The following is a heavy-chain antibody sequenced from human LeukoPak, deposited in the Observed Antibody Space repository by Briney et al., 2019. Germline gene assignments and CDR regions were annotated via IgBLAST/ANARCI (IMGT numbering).Heavy chain of an antibody. V-gene: IGHV1-2*02. J-gene: IGHJ6*02. CDR2: INPSGGGT. Sequence: ASVKVSCKASGYTFTGYYIHWVRQAPGQGLEWMGWINPSGGGTKYAQKFQGRVTMTRDTSISTAYMELSRLTSDDTAVYFCARDHCVSSGCYEDYYYGMDVWGRGTTVTVSS. CDR1: GYTFTGYY. CDR3: ARDHCVSSGCYEDYYYGMDV. D-gene: IGHD6-25*01.